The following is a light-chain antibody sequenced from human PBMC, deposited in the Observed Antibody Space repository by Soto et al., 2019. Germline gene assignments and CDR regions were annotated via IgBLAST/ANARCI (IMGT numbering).Light chain of an antibody. CDR1: QSVSDN. V-gene: IGKV1-39*01. CDR3: QQSYSSLFT. CDR2: SAS. Sequence: DIQMTQSPPSLSVSVGDRVTITRRASQSVSDNVNWNQHKPGEVPKLLIHSASFLQSGVPSRISGSGYGTDFTLTISSLQPEDFATYYCQQSYSSLFTFGGGTRVEIK. J-gene: IGKJ4*01.